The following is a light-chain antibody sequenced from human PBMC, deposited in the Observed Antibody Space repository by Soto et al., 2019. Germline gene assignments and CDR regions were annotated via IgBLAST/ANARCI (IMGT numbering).Light chain of an antibody. CDR3: QQYGDSPPRYT. Sequence: EIVLTQSPGTLSLSPGERATLSCRASQIISNNYLSWYQQKPGQAPRLLIYLASTRAAGIPDRFSGGGSGTDFTLTISRLEPEDSAVYYCQQYGDSPPRYTFGQGTKLEI. CDR2: LAS. CDR1: QIISNNY. J-gene: IGKJ2*01. V-gene: IGKV3-20*01.